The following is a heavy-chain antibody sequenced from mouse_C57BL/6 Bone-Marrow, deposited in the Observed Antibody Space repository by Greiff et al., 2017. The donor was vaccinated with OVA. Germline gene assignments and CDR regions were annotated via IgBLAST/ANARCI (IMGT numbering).Heavy chain of an antibody. V-gene: IGHV3-8*01. D-gene: IGHD2-1*01. CDR1: GYSITSDY. CDR2: ISYSGST. J-gene: IGHJ4*01. CDR3: ARWRSYGNYAMDY. Sequence: DVKLQESGPGLAKPSQTLSLTCSVTGYSITSDYWNWIRKFPGNKLEYMGYISYSGSTYYNPSLKSRISITRDTSKNQYYLQLNPVTTEDTATYYCARWRSYGNYAMDYWGQGTSVTVSS.